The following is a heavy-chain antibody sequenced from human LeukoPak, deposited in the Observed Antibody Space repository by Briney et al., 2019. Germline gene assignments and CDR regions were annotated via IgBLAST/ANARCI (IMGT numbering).Heavy chain of an antibody. CDR1: GFTFSSYA. V-gene: IGHV3-23*01. CDR2: ISGSGGST. J-gene: IGHJ4*02. CDR3: AKDHYYGSGRNPHFDY. D-gene: IGHD3-10*01. Sequence: GGSLRLSCAASGFTFSSYAMSWVRQAPGKGLEWVSAISGSGGSTYYADSVKGRFTISRDNSKNTLYPQMNSLRAEDTAVYYCAKDHYYGSGRNPHFDYWGQGTLVTVSS.